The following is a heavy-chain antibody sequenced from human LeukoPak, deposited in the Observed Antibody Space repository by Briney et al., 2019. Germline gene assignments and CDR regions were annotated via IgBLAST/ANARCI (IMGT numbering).Heavy chain of an antibody. D-gene: IGHD2-2*01. Sequence: SETLSLTCTVSGGSISSYYWSWIRQPPGKGLEWIGYIYYSGSTNYNPSLKSRVTISVDTSKNQFSLKLSSVTAADTAVYYCARGWYCSSTSCYPCYMDVWGQGTTVTVSS. CDR3: ARGWYCSSTSCYPCYMDV. CDR1: GGSISSYY. CDR2: IYYSGST. V-gene: IGHV4-59*01. J-gene: IGHJ6*03.